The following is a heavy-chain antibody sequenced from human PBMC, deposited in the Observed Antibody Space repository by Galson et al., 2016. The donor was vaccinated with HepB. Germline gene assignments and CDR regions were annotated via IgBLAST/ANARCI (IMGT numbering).Heavy chain of an antibody. J-gene: IGHJ5*02. CDR3: VRNTGYSGGWYRFDP. V-gene: IGHV2-5*01. CDR1: GFSLSTSGVG. D-gene: IGHD6-19*01. Sequence: PALVKPTQTLTLTCTFSGFSLSTSGVGVGWIRQPPGRALEWLALIFWNDDKRYSPSLKSRLTISKDTSKNQVVLTMTNMDPVDTATYYCVRNTGYSGGWYRFDPWGQGILVTVSS. CDR2: IFWNDDK.